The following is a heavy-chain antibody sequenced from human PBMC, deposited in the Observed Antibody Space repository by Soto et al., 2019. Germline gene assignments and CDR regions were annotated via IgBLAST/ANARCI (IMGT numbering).Heavy chain of an antibody. CDR3: VKDHPALDY. J-gene: IGHJ4*01. CDR2: IRSGGDRI. V-gene: IGHV3-64D*06. Sequence: GGSLRLSCSASGFTFSDYAMHWVRQTPGKGLEYVSVIRSGGDRIYYADSVRGRFTISRDNSKNTLFLQMNSLRPDDTAMYYCVKDHPALDYWGNGSLVTVAS. CDR1: GFTFSDYA.